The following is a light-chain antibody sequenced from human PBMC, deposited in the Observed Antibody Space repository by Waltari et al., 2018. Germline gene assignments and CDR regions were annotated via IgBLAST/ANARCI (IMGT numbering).Light chain of an antibody. Sequence: EIVLTQSPGTLSLSPGERATLSCTTSQRVSTTFLSWYQQKPGQAPRLLIYGAYNRATGIPDRFSGSGSGTDFTLTISRLEPEDFAVFYCQQYDASPPMYTFGQGTKLEIK. J-gene: IGKJ2*01. CDR3: QQYDASPPMYT. CDR1: QRVSTTF. V-gene: IGKV3-20*01. CDR2: GAY.